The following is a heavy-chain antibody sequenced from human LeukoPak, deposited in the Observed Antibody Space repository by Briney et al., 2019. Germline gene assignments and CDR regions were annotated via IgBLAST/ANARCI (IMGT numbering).Heavy chain of an antibody. Sequence: GESLKISCKGSGYSFTSYWISWVRQMPGKGLEWMGRIDPSDSYTNYSPSFQGHVTISADKSISTAYLQWSSLKASDTAMYYRASSSDILTGYYIGPVDYWGQGTLVTVSS. D-gene: IGHD3-9*01. CDR1: GYSFTSYW. V-gene: IGHV5-10-1*01. CDR2: IDPSDSYT. J-gene: IGHJ4*02. CDR3: ASSSDILTGYYIGPVDY.